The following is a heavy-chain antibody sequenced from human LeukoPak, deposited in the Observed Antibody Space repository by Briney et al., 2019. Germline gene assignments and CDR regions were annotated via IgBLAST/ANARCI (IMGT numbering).Heavy chain of an antibody. J-gene: IGHJ4*02. D-gene: IGHD6-13*01. CDR3: AAGTAADF. CDR2: ISSSSSYT. V-gene: IGHV3-11*03. Sequence: PGGSLRLSCVVSGIPFSDYYMNWIRHAPGKGLEWISYISSSSSYTDYADSVKGRFTISRDNAKSALYLQLNSLRLEDTAVYYCAAGTAADFWGQGTLVTVSS. CDR1: GIPFSDYY.